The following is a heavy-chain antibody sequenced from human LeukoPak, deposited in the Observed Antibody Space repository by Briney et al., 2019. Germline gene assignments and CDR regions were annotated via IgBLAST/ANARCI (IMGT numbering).Heavy chain of an antibody. CDR2: IYTSGST. CDR1: GASFSSSPYY. V-gene: IGHV4-61*02. D-gene: IGHD6-13*01. CDR3: ARDRGIIAAAGRYNWFDP. Sequence: SETLSLTCSVSGASFSSSPYYWSWIRQPAGKGLEWIGRIYTSGSTNYNPSLKSRVTMSVDTSKNQFSLKLSSVTAADTAVYYCARDRGIIAAAGRYNWFDPWGQGTLVTVSS. J-gene: IGHJ5*02.